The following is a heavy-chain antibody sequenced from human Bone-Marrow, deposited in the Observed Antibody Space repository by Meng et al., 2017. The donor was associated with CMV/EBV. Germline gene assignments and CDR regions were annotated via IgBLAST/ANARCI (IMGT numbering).Heavy chain of an antibody. Sequence: SETLSLTCTVSGGSISSYYWSWIRQPPGKGLEWIGYIYYSGSTNYNPSLKSRVTISVDTSKNQFSLKLSSVTAADTAVYYCASSSTTTYYYYGMDVWGQGTTVTVPS. V-gene: IGHV4-59*01. J-gene: IGHJ6*02. CDR1: GGSISSYY. CDR3: ASSSTTTYYYYGMDV. D-gene: IGHD1-26*01. CDR2: IYYSGST.